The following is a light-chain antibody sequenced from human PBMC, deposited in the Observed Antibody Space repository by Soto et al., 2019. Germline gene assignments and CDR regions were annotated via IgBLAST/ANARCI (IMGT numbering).Light chain of an antibody. J-gene: IGKJ1*01. CDR3: QQYYSNPRT. CDR2: WAS. Sequence: DIVMTQSPDSLAVSLGERATINCKSSQSVLYSSNNKNYLGWYQQKPRQPPKLLISWASTRESGVPDRFSGSGSATDLTLTISSPQAEDVAVYYCQQYYSNPRTFGQGTKVEIK. CDR1: QSVLYSSNNKNY. V-gene: IGKV4-1*01.